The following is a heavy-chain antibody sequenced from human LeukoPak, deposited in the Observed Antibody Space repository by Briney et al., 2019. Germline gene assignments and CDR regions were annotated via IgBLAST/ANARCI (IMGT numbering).Heavy chain of an antibody. V-gene: IGHV4-59*08. CDR3: ARRAINSVMFDY. CDR2: IHYSGST. D-gene: IGHD3-16*01. CDR1: GDSISTYY. Sequence: SETLSLTCTGSGDSISTYYWSWIRQPPGKGLEWIGYIHYSGSTNYNPSLRSRVTISVDTSKHQFLLKLSSATAADTAVYFCARRAINSVMFDYWGQGTLVTVSS. J-gene: IGHJ4*02.